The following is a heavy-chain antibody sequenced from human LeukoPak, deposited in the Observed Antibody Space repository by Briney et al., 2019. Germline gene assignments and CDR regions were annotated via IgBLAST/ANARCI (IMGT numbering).Heavy chain of an antibody. CDR2: ISSSSSYI. CDR1: GFTFSSYS. Sequence: GGSLRLSCAASGFTFSSYSMNWVRQAPGKGLEWVSSISSSSSYIYYADSVKGRFTISRDNAKNSLYLQMNSLRAEDTAVYYCAREANYGHFEYYYYYMDVWGKGTTVTVSS. CDR3: AREANYGHFEYYYYYMDV. J-gene: IGHJ6*03. V-gene: IGHV3-21*01. D-gene: IGHD4/OR15-4a*01.